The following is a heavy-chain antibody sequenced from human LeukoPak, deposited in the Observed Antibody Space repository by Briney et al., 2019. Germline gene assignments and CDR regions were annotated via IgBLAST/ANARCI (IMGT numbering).Heavy chain of an antibody. CDR1: GFTFSSYG. V-gene: IGHV3-30*03. D-gene: IGHD3-9*01. Sequence: GGSLRLSCAASGFTFSSYGMHWVRQAPGNGLEWVAVISYDGSNKYYADSVKGRFTISRDNSKNTLYLQMNSLRAEDTAVYYCAVLTYYDILTGYSNFDYWGQGTLVTVSS. CDR2: ISYDGSNK. CDR3: AVLTYYDILTGYSNFDY. J-gene: IGHJ4*02.